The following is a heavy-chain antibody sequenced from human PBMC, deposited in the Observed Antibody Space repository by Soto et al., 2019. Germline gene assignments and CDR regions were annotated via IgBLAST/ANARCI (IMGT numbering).Heavy chain of an antibody. J-gene: IGHJ4*02. Sequence: EVQLVESGGGLIQPGGSLRLSCAASGFTVSSNYMSWVRQAPGKGLEWVSVIYSGGSTYYADSVKGRFTISRDNSKNTVYLQMNSLRADDTAVYYCARNYFDSGGGFDYWGQGTLATVSS. V-gene: IGHV3-53*01. CDR2: IYSGGST. CDR1: GFTVSSNY. CDR3: ARNYFDSGGGFDY. D-gene: IGHD3-22*01.